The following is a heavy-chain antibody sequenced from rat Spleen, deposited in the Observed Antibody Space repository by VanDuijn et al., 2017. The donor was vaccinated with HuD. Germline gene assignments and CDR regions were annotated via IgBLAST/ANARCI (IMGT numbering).Heavy chain of an antibody. CDR2: ISTGGNT. J-gene: IGHJ2*01. V-gene: IGHV2S12*01. D-gene: IGHD1-4*01. Sequence: QVQLKESGPGLVQPSQTLSLTCTVSGFSLTSNGVSWVRQPPGKGLEWIAAISTGGNTYYNSGLKSRLGISRDTSKSQVFLKMNSLQTEDTAIYFCTRERVPGFAFYFDYWGQGVMVTVSS. CDR3: TRERVPGFAFYFDY. CDR1: GFSLTSNG.